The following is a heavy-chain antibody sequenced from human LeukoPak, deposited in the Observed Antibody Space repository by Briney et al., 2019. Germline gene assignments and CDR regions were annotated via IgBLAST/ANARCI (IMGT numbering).Heavy chain of an antibody. V-gene: IGHV4-34*01. CDR2: INHSGST. CDR1: GGSFSGYY. J-gene: IGHJ4*02. CDR3: AVTTGVLPDY. Sequence: SETLSLTCAVYGGSFSGYYWSWIRQPPGKGLEWIGEINHSGSTNYNPSLKSRVTISVDTSKNQFSLKLSSVTAADTAVYYCAVTTGVLPDYWGQGTLVTVSS. D-gene: IGHD4-17*01.